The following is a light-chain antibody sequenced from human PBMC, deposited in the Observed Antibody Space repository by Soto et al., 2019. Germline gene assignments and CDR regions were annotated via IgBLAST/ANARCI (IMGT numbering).Light chain of an antibody. V-gene: IGLV4-69*01. Sequence: QPVLTQSPSASASLGASVKLTCTLSSGHSNYAIAWHQQQPEKGPRFLMNRNSDGSHSKGDGIPDRFSGSSSGAERYLTISSLQSEDEADYYCQTWGTGIRVFGGGTKLTVL. CDR3: QTWGTGIRV. J-gene: IGLJ2*01. CDR2: RNSDGSH. CDR1: SGHSNYA.